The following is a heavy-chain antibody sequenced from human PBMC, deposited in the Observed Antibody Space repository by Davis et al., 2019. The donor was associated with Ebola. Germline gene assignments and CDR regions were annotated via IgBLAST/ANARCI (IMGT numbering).Heavy chain of an antibody. CDR3: ARYQGSVNYYYYYGMDV. V-gene: IGHV1-18*01. CDR2: ISAYNGNT. CDR1: GYTFTSYG. D-gene: IGHD2-15*01. Sequence: ATSVKVSCKTSGYTFTSYGITWVRQAPGQGLEWMGWISAYNGNTNYAQNVQDRVTMTTDTSTSTAYMELRSLRSDDTAVYYCARYQGSVNYYYYYGMDVWGQGTTVTVSS. J-gene: IGHJ6*02.